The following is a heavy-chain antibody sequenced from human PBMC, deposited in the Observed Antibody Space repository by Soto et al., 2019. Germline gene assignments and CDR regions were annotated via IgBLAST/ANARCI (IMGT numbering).Heavy chain of an antibody. Sequence: PGGSLRLSCAASGFTFSSYAMHWVRQAPGKGLEWVAVISYDRSNKYYADSVKGRFTISRDNSKNTLHLQMNSLRATDTAVYYCPRDLTEGGVVRFLEWLLDFDYWGQATLVTVSS. CDR3: PRDLTEGGVVRFLEWLLDFDY. V-gene: IGHV3-30-3*01. CDR1: GFTFSSYA. J-gene: IGHJ4*02. D-gene: IGHD3-3*01. CDR2: ISYDRSNK.